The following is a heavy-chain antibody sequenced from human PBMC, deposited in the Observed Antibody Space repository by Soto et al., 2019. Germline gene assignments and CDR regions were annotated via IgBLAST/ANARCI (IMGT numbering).Heavy chain of an antibody. CDR1: GGSVSTDGYY. CDR3: ALTTGGATYLATLNWFDP. CDR2: IYYSGTT. V-gene: IGHV4-31*03. D-gene: IGHD1-26*01. J-gene: IGHJ5*02. Sequence: QVQLRESGPGLIKPSETLSLTCSVSGGSVSTDGYYWSWIRQHAETGLEWIGYIYYSGTTYYNPSLWGRVIISLDTSKNQFSLRLTSLTAADTAVYYCALTTGGATYLATLNWFDPWGQGTLVTVSS.